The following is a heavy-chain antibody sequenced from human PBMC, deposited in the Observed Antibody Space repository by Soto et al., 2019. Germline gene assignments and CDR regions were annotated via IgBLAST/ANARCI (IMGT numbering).Heavy chain of an antibody. D-gene: IGHD2-2*01. CDR3: AHRRVEGARRAFDF. CDR1: GFSLTTTGVG. Sequence: ASRPTLVNPTQTLTLTCTFSGFSLTTTGVGVGWIRQPPGEALEWLAVIYWDDDKRYSPSLKSRLTITKDTSKNQVVLTMTNMDPVDTASYYCAHRRVEGARRAFDFWGQGTMVTVSS. CDR2: IYWDDDK. J-gene: IGHJ3*01. V-gene: IGHV2-5*02.